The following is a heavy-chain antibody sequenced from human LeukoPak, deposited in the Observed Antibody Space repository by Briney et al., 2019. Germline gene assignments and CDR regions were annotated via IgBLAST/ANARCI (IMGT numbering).Heavy chain of an antibody. CDR1: GYTLTELS. Sequence: ASVKVSCKVSGYTLTELSVHWVRQAPGKGLEWMGGFDPEDGETIYAQKFQGRVTMTEDTSTDTAYMELSSLRSEDTAVYYCATCRGSSRCTKFDYWGQGTLVTVSS. D-gene: IGHD6-6*01. V-gene: IGHV1-24*01. J-gene: IGHJ4*02. CDR3: ATCRGSSRCTKFDY. CDR2: FDPEDGET.